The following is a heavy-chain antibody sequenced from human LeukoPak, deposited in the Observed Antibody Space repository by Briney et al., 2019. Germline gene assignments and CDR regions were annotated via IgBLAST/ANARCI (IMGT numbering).Heavy chain of an antibody. CDR3: AKSRITMVRGVITNFEY. Sequence: GGSLRLSCAASGFTFSSYAMSWVRQAPGKGLEWVSAISGSGGSTYYADSVKGRFTISRDNSKNTLYLQMNSLRAEDTAVYYCAKSRITMVRGVITNFEYWGQGTLVTVSS. J-gene: IGHJ4*02. CDR1: GFTFSSYA. CDR2: ISGSGGST. V-gene: IGHV3-23*01. D-gene: IGHD3-10*01.